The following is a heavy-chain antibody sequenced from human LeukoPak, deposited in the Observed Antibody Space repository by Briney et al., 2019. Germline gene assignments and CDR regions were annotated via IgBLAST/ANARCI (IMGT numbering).Heavy chain of an antibody. CDR2: MYHSGST. J-gene: IGHJ6*04. CDR3: AREEDCSGTSCYVV. V-gene: IGHV4-38-2*02. D-gene: IGHD2-2*01. Sequence: SETLSLTCAVSGYSISSGYYWGWIRQPPGKGLEWIGSMYHSGSTYYNPSLKSRVTISVDTSKNQFSLKLSSVTAADTAVYYCAREEDCSGTSCYVVWGKGTTVTVSS. CDR1: GYSISSGYY.